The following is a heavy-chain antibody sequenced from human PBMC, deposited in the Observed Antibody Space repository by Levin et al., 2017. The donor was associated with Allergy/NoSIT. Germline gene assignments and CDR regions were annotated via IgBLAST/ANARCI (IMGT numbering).Heavy chain of an antibody. V-gene: IGHV1-46*03. CDR2: IIPSGGT. CDR3: TRADTYGYWFFDS. Sequence: ASVKVSCKASGFPFSNYFFHWVRQAPGQGLEWMGVIIPSGGTNYAQKFEGRLTMTRDTSTSTVYMDLSSLRSDDTAVCYCTRADTYGYWFFDSWGQGTLVTVSS. J-gene: IGHJ4*02. D-gene: IGHD5-18*01. CDR1: GFPFSNYF.